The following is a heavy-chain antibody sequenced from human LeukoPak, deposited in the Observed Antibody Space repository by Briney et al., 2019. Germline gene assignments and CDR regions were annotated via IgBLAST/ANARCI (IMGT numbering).Heavy chain of an antibody. D-gene: IGHD3-22*01. Sequence: GGSLRLSCGASGFTFSSYAMSWVRQAPGKGLEWVSLISGSGGTTYYADSVKGRFTISRDNSKNTLYLQMNSLRAEDTAVYYCAKDITMTIIHWGQGTLVTVSS. CDR2: ISGSGGTT. J-gene: IGHJ1*01. V-gene: IGHV3-23*01. CDR1: GFTFSSYA. CDR3: AKDITMTIIH.